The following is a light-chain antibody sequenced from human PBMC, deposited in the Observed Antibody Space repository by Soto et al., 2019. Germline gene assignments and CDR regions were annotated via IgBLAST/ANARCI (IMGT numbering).Light chain of an antibody. J-gene: IGLJ3*02. V-gene: IGLV2-23*02. CDR2: EVT. Sequence: QSVLTQPASVSGSPGQSITISCTGTSGDIGSYNRVSWYQQHAGKAPKLIIYEVTDRPSGVSNRFSGSKSGNTASLTISGLQAEDEADYYCCSYAGNNSLVFGGGTKVTV. CDR1: SGDIGSYNR. CDR3: CSYAGNNSLV.